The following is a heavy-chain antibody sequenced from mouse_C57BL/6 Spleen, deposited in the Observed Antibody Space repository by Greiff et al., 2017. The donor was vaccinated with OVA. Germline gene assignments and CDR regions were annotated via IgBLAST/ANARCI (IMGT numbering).Heavy chain of an antibody. CDR3: ATGSSYGAMDY. Sequence: EVQGVESGGGLVKPGGSLKLSCAASGFTFSDYGMHWARQAPEKGLEWVAYISSGSSTIYYADTVKGRFTIARDNAKNTLFLQMTSLRSEDTAMYYCATGSSYGAMDYWGQGTSVTVSS. CDR2: ISSGSSTI. J-gene: IGHJ4*01. D-gene: IGHD1-1*01. V-gene: IGHV5-17*01. CDR1: GFTFSDYG.